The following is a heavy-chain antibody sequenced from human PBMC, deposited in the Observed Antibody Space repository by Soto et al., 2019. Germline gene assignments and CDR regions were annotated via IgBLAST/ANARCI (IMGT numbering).Heavy chain of an antibody. D-gene: IGHD3-10*02. CDR3: ASMIGDPVLSCDS. J-gene: IGHJ5*01. V-gene: IGHV4-59*01. Sequence: QVQLQESGPGLVKPSETLSLTCTVSGGSISSYYWSWIRQPPGKGLEWIGFIFYSGSTSYNPSLKSSVTISIDTSEYQFSLKLNSVTAADTAVYYCASMIGDPVLSCDSWGQGTLVSVSS. CDR1: GGSISSYY. CDR2: IFYSGST.